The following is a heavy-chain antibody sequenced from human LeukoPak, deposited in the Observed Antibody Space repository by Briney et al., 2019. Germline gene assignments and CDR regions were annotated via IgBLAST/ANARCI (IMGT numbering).Heavy chain of an antibody. CDR3: TRPYGGDAFDI. CDR2: IRSKANSYAT. CDR1: GFTFSGSA. D-gene: IGHD4/OR15-4a*01. Sequence: PGGSLRLSCAASGFTFSGSAMHWVRQATGKGLEWVGRIRSKANSYATAYAASVKGRFTISRDDSKNTAYLQMNSLKTEDTAVYYCTRPYGGDAFDIWGQGTMVTVSS. V-gene: IGHV3-73*01. J-gene: IGHJ3*02.